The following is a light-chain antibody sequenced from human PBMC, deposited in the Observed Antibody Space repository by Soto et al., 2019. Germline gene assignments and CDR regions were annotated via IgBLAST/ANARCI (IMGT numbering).Light chain of an antibody. CDR3: QAWDIITVV. V-gene: IGLV3-1*01. Sequence: SYELTQPPSVSVSPGQTASITCSGDKLGDKSVCWYQLKPGQSPVLVIYQDTKRPSGIPERFSGSNSGNTATLTISGTQAMDEADYYCQAWDIITVVFGGGTKVTVL. CDR1: KLGDKS. CDR2: QDT. J-gene: IGLJ2*01.